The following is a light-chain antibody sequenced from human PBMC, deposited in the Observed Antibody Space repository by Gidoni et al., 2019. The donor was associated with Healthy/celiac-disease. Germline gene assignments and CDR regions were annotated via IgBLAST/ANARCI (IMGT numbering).Light chain of an antibody. J-gene: IGKJ4*01. CDR1: QSISSW. CDR2: KAS. CDR3: QQYNSYPLT. V-gene: IGKV1-5*03. Sequence: DIQMTQSPSTLSASVGDRVTITCRASQSISSWLAWYQQKPGKAPKLLIYKASSLESGVPSRFSGSGSGTEFTLTISSLQPDEFATYYCQQYNSYPLTFXGXTKVEIK.